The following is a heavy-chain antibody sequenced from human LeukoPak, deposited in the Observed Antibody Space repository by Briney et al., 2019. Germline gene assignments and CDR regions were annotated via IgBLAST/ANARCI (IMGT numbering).Heavy chain of an antibody. V-gene: IGHV4-34*01. CDR2: INHSGST. Sequence: SETLSLTCAVYGGSFSGYYWSWIRQPPGKGLEWIGEINHSGSTNYNPSLKSRVTMSVDTSKNQFSLKLGSVTAADTAVYYCARASITRVAFDIWGQGTMVTVSS. CDR3: ARASITRVAFDI. J-gene: IGHJ3*02. CDR1: GGSFSGYY. D-gene: IGHD3-10*01.